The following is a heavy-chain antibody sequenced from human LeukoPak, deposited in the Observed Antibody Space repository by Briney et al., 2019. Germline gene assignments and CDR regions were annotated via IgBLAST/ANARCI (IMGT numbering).Heavy chain of an antibody. J-gene: IGHJ3*02. D-gene: IGHD3-22*01. Sequence: ASAKVSCKASGSTFTDYYMHWVRQAPGQGLEWMGWINPNSDGTNFAQKFQGRVTMTRDTSISTAYMELNRLRSDDTAVYYCARAGLWDYSDSSGYHNGAFDIWGQGTMVTVSS. CDR3: ARAGLWDYSDSSGYHNGAFDI. V-gene: IGHV1-2*02. CDR2: INPNSDGT. CDR1: GSTFTDYY.